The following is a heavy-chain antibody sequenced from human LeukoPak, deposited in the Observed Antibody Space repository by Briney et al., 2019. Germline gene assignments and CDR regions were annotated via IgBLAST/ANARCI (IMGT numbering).Heavy chain of an antibody. CDR3: AKGAGYSYGYEVDY. Sequence: PGGSLRLSCAASGFAASGFTFSTFGMHWVRQAPGKGLEWVAFIRYDGSNKYYADSVKGRFTISRDNSKNTLYLQMNSLRAKDTAVHYCAKGAGYSYGYEVDYWGQGTLVTVSS. J-gene: IGHJ4*02. CDR2: IRYDGSNK. V-gene: IGHV3-30*02. CDR1: GFTFSTFG. D-gene: IGHD5-18*01.